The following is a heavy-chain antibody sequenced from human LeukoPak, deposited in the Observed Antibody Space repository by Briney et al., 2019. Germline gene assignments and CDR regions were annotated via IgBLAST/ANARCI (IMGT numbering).Heavy chain of an antibody. J-gene: IGHJ4*02. Sequence: PSETLSLTCAVYGGSFSGYYWSWIRQPPGKGLEWIGEINHSGSTNYNPSLKSRVTISVDTSKNQFSLELSSVTAADTAVYYCARRNSSGYRFDYWGQGTLVTVSS. D-gene: IGHD3-22*01. CDR1: GGSFSGYY. CDR2: INHSGST. CDR3: ARRNSSGYRFDY. V-gene: IGHV4-34*01.